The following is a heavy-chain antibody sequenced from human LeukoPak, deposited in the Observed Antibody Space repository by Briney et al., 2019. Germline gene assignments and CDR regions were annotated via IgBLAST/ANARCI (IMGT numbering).Heavy chain of an antibody. D-gene: IGHD3-22*01. V-gene: IGHV4-59*01. Sequence: SQTLSLTCTVSGDSISSYYWSWIRQPPGKVLEWIGYISYSGSLNYNPSLKTRLTISVDTSNNQFSLKLSSVTAADTAVYYCARGVRITMIVVVNNGPFDYWGQGTLVTVSS. CDR2: ISYSGSL. CDR1: GDSISSYY. J-gene: IGHJ4*02. CDR3: ARGVRITMIVVVNNGPFDY.